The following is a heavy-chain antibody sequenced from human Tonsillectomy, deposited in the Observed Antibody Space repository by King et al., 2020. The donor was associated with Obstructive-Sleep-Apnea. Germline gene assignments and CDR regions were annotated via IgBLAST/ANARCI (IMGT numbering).Heavy chain of an antibody. CDR3: AKEGGRAYCGGDCYNAFDI. J-gene: IGHJ3*02. D-gene: IGHD2-21*02. CDR1: GFTFSTYG. Sequence: VQLEESGGGVVQPGRSLRLSCAASGFTFSTYGMHWVRQAPGKGLEWVAFISFDGSYKYSADSVKGRFTISRENSKNTLYLQMNSLRAEDTAVIFCAKEGGRAYCGGDCYNAFDIWGQGTMVTVSS. V-gene: IGHV3-30*18. CDR2: ISFDGSYK.